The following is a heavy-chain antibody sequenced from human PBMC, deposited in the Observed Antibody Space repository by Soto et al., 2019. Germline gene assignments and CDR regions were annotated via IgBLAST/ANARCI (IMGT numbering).Heavy chain of an antibody. J-gene: IGHJ4*01. V-gene: IGHV3-23*01. D-gene: IGHD3-22*01. CDR1: VLTFIDYA. Sequence: GWSLRLSCVFSVLTFIDYAMSWVRQAPGKGLEWVSVISSTGASTYYAESVKGRLTISRDNSKNTLYLQMNSLRGEDTAVYFCAKGNSHCVHSREYYYIESWGQGSLVTVSS. CDR3: AKGNSHCVHSREYYYIES. CDR2: ISSTGAST.